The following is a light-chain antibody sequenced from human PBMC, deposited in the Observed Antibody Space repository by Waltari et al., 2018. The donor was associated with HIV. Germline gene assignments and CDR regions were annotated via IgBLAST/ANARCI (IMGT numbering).Light chain of an antibody. CDR2: YND. J-gene: IGLJ1*01. Sequence: SFVLTQPPSVSVAPGQTATIPCGGNTIGRRSVHWYQQKPGQAPVLVIYYNDDRPSGIPERFSGSKSGNTATLTITRVEVGDEADYYCQVWDSDSDHYVFGTGTEVTVL. CDR1: TIGRRS. V-gene: IGLV3-21*02. CDR3: QVWDSDSDHYV.